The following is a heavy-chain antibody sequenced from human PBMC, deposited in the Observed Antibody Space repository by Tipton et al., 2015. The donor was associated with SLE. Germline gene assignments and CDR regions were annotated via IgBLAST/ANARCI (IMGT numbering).Heavy chain of an antibody. Sequence: SLRLSCAASGFTFTENGMHWVRQAPGKGLEWVAFIRYDGFNKYYSDSVKGRFTISRDDSKNSLYLQMNSLRDEDTAVYYCSRDPRSLDFWGQGTLVTVSS. CDR2: IRYDGFNK. J-gene: IGHJ4*02. CDR3: SRDPRSLDF. CDR1: GFTFTENG. V-gene: IGHV3-30*02.